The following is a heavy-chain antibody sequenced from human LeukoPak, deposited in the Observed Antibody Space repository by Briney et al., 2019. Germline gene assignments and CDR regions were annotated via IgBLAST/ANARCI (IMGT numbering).Heavy chain of an antibody. J-gene: IGHJ3*02. D-gene: IGHD3-10*01. CDR2: ISAYNGNT. V-gene: IGHV1-18*01. CDR1: GGTFSSYA. CDR3: ARSTFMVRGVIMAFDI. Sequence: GASVKVSCKASGGTFSSYAISWVRQAPGQGLEWMGWISAYNGNTNYAQKLQGRVTMTTDTSTSTAYMELRSLRSDDTAVYYCARSTFMVRGVIMAFDIWGQGTMVTVSS.